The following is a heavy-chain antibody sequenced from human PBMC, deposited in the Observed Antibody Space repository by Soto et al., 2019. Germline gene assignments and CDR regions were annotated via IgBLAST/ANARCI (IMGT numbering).Heavy chain of an antibody. CDR2: IRSKANSYAT. V-gene: IGHV3-73*02. CDR1: GFTFSGSA. Sequence: EVQLVESGGGLVQPGGSLKLSCAASGFTFSGSAMHWVRQASGKGLEWVGRIRSKANSYATAYAASVKGRFTISRDESKNTAYQQKNSLKTEDKAVYYCASDTARVYYGMDVWGQGTTVTVSS. CDR3: ASDTARVYYGMDV. J-gene: IGHJ6*02. D-gene: IGHD5-18*01.